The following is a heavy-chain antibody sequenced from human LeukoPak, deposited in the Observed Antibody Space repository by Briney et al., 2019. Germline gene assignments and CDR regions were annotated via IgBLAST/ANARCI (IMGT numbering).Heavy chain of an antibody. CDR1: GFTFSTYA. Sequence: GGSLRLSRAASGFTFSTYAMSWVRQAPGKGLEWVSAISGSGGSTYYADSVQGRFTISRDNSKNTLYLQMNSLRAEDTAVYYCAKGPPYYYDSSGYAYYYYGMDVWGQGTTVTVSS. CDR3: AKGPPYYYDSSGYAYYYYGMDV. D-gene: IGHD3-22*01. J-gene: IGHJ6*02. CDR2: ISGSGGST. V-gene: IGHV3-23*01.